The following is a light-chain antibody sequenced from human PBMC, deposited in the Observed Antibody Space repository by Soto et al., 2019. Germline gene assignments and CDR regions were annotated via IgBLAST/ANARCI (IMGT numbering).Light chain of an antibody. V-gene: IGKV1-12*01. J-gene: IGKJ4*01. CDR2: ASS. Sequence: DIQMTQSPSSVSASVGDRVTITCGASQTINSWLAWYQQKPGKDPKLLIYASSSLQGGVPSRFSGSGAGTDFSLTSTSLHPEDFATYYCQQTNSFQLTFGGGSKVDI. CDR1: QTINSW. CDR3: QQTNSFQLT.